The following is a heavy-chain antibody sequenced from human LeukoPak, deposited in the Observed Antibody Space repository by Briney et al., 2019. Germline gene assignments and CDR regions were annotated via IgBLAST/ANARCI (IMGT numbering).Heavy chain of an antibody. V-gene: IGHV3-23*01. CDR2: IIGEGGHVTEGGGPT. CDR3: ARDGVATNDWQPDY. J-gene: IGHJ4*02. Sequence: GGSLRLSCAASGFTFSTYAMSWVRQVPGKGLDWVSAIIGEGGHVTEGGGPTYYAESVKGRFTISRDNSKNTLFLQMNTLRAEDTALYYCARDGVATNDWQPDYWGQGTLVTVSS. CDR1: GFTFSTYA. D-gene: IGHD5-24*01.